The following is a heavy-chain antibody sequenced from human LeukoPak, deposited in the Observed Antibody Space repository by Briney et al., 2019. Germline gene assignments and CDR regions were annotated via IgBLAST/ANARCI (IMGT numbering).Heavy chain of an antibody. Sequence: GGSLRLSCAASGFTFSSYSMNWVRQAPGKGLEWVSSISSSSSYIYYADSVKGRFTISRDNAKNSLYLQMNSLRAEDTAVYYCARVPVAVNYYYYMDVRGKGTTVTVSS. V-gene: IGHV3-21*01. CDR3: ARVPVAVNYYYYMDV. D-gene: IGHD6-19*01. J-gene: IGHJ6*03. CDR1: GFTFSSYS. CDR2: ISSSSSYI.